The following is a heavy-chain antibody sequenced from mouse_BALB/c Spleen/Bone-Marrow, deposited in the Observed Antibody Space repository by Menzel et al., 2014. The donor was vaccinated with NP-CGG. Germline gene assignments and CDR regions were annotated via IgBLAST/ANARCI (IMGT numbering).Heavy chain of an antibody. CDR3: ARGGRWLPTFDY. Sequence: EVQLQQSGPELVKPGAPVKISCKTSGYTFTEYTMHWVKQSHGKSLEWIGSINPNNGGTSYNQKFKGKATLTVDKSSSTAYMELRSLTSEDSAVYYCARGGRWLPTFDYWGQGTTLTVSS. V-gene: IGHV1-18*01. CDR1: GYTFTEYT. J-gene: IGHJ2*01. CDR2: INPNNGGT. D-gene: IGHD2-3*01.